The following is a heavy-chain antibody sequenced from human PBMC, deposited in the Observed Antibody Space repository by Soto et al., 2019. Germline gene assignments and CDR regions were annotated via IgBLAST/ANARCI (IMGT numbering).Heavy chain of an antibody. V-gene: IGHV4-38-2*02. CDR2: IYHSGST. CDR3: AREEPEAAALYYFDY. Sequence: KQSQTLSLTCTVSGYSISSGYYWGWIRQPPGKGLEWIGSIYHSGSTYYNPSLKSRVTISVDTSKNQFSLKLSSVTAADTAVYYCAREEPEAAALYYFDYWGQGTLVTVSS. CDR1: GYSISSGYY. J-gene: IGHJ4*02. D-gene: IGHD6-13*01.